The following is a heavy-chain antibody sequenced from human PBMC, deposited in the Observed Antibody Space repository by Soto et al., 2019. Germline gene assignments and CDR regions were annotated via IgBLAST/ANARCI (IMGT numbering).Heavy chain of an antibody. CDR1: GISFSTLA. D-gene: IGHD6-25*01. CDR2: ISGTGGNT. Sequence: EVTLRRPWSAGGISFSTLALNQSRKAPGKGPEWVSAISGTGGNTDYADSVKGRCTISRDNSKNTLYLQMNSLRAEDTAEYFSAKMAATISPQFDDWGPRPLVTL. CDR3: AKMAATISPQFDD. V-gene: IGHV3-23*01. J-gene: IGHJ4*02.